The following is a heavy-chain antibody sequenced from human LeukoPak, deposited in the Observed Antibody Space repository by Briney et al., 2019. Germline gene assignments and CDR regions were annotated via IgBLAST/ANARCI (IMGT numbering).Heavy chain of an antibody. CDR3: ANDISGAKYYFDY. CDR2: ISGSGGST. Sequence: GGSLRLSCAASGFTFSSYAMSWVRQAPGKGLEWVSPISGSGGSTYYADSVKGRFTISRDNSKNTLYLQMNSLRAEDTAVYYCANDISGAKYYFDYWGQGTLVTVSS. J-gene: IGHJ4*02. D-gene: IGHD1-26*01. CDR1: GFTFSSYA. V-gene: IGHV3-23*01.